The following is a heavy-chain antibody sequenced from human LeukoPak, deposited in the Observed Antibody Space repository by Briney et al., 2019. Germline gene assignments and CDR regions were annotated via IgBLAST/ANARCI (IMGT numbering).Heavy chain of an antibody. CDR2: ISYDGSIK. CDR1: GFTFTNYA. J-gene: IGHJ4*02. CDR3: ARNRRYCKCGSRPPDY. Sequence: GGSLRLSCAASGFTFTNYAIHWVRQAPGKGLERVALISYDGSIKYYADSVKGRFTISRDNSKNTLYLQMNSLRAEDTAVYYCARNRRYCKCGSRPPDYWGQGTLGTGSS. V-gene: IGHV3-30-3*01. D-gene: IGHD2-15*01.